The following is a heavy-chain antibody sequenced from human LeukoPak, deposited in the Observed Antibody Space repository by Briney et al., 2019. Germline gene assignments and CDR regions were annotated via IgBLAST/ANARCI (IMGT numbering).Heavy chain of an antibody. CDR1: GFTLSDYY. D-gene: IGHD6-19*01. CDR2: INNDGRVI. J-gene: IGHJ5*02. Sequence: PGGSLRLSCAASGFTLSDYYMSWIRQAPGKGLEWISYINNDGRVIYYADSVKGRFTISRDNAKNSLYLQMNSLRAEDTAVYYCASDPVYSSGPVDHWGQGTLVTVSS. CDR3: ASDPVYSSGPVDH. V-gene: IGHV3-11*01.